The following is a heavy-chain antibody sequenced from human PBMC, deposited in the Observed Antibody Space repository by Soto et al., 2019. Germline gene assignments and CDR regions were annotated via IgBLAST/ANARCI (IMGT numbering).Heavy chain of an antibody. V-gene: IGHV4-59*08. CDR1: GGSISGFY. Sequence: PSETLCLTCTVAGGSISGFYGSWIRQPPGKGLEWIGCIYYSGSTNYNPSLKRRFSISVDTSKNQFSLQLSSVTVADTAVYYCATTDYYYGMDVWGQGTTVTVSS. J-gene: IGHJ6*02. CDR2: IYYSGST. CDR3: ATTDYYYGMDV. D-gene: IGHD1-26*01.